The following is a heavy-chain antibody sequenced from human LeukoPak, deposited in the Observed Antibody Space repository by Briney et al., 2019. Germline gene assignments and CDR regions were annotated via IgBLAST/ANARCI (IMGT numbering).Heavy chain of an antibody. CDR1: GFTFSTYA. V-gene: IGHV3-23*01. J-gene: IGHJ4*02. CDR2: ISGSGGGT. Sequence: GGSLRLSCAASGFTFSTYAMSWVRQAAGKGLEWVSLISGSGGGTYYADSVKGRFTISRDNSKNTLYLQLNSLRVEDTAVYYCARDGDQSDYRGQGTLVTVSS. CDR3: ARDGDQSDY. D-gene: IGHD2-21*02.